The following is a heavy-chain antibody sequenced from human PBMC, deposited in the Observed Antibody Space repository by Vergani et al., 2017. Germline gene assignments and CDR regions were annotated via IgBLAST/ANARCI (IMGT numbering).Heavy chain of an antibody. CDR1: GGAVNSGSNF. CDR3: ARNQGASTSNRYSAYWFEP. D-gene: IGHD2-2*01. V-gene: IGHV4-61*02. CDR2: TSTDGST. J-gene: IGHJ5*02. Sequence: QVQLQESGPGLVKPSQTLSLTCSVSGGAVNSGSNFWTWIRQPAGKGLEWIGRTSTDGSTNYNPSLKSRVTVSVDTSKTQISLRLTSVTAEDTAVYYCARNQGASTSNRYSAYWFEPWGPGTLVTVSS.